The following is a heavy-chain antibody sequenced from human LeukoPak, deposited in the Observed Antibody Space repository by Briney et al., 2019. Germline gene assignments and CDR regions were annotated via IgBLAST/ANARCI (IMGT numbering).Heavy chain of an antibody. J-gene: IGHJ4*02. V-gene: IGHV3-53*01. CDR3: AKAPASPSDSRTWGRDCFDY. Sequence: GGSLRLSCAASGFTVSSNYMSWVRQAPGKGLEWVSVIYSGGSTYYADSVKGRFTISRDNSKNTLYLQMNSLRAEDTAVYYCAKAPASPSDSRTWGRDCFDYCGQGALVTVSS. CDR1: GFTVSSNY. D-gene: IGHD6-13*01. CDR2: IYSGGST.